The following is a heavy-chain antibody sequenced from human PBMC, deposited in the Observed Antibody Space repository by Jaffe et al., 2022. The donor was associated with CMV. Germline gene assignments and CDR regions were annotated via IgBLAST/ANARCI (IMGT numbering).Heavy chain of an antibody. J-gene: IGHJ4*02. CDR1: GFTFSSYG. V-gene: IGHV3-33*01. CDR2: IWYDGSNK. Sequence: QVQLVESGGGVVQPGRSLRLSCAASGFTFSSYGMHWVRQAPGKGLEWVAVIWYDGSNKYYADSVKGRFTISRDNSKNTLYLQMNSLRAEDTAVYYCASQMTTVTTLDYWGQGTLVTVSS. D-gene: IGHD4-4*01. CDR3: ASQMTTVTTLDY.